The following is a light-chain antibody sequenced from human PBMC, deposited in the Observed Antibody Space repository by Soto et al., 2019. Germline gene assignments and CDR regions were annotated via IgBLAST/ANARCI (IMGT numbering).Light chain of an antibody. Sequence: EIVLTQSPGTLSLSPGEGATLSCRASKSVPKSDLGWYKQKTGNAPRLLIYYVSTRATDVRDRFSGSGSVTDFTLTNSVLAPKDLAVYLFQQYATAPLTCRGGTKLEIK. CDR1: KSVPKSD. CDR3: QQYATAPLT. CDR2: YVS. V-gene: IGKV3-20*01. J-gene: IGKJ4*01.